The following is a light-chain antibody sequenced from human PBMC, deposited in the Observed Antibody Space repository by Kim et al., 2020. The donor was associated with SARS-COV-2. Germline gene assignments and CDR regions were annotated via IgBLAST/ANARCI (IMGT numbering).Light chain of an antibody. Sequence: DIQMTQSPSSLSASVGDRVTITCRASQSISSYLNWYQQKPGKAPKLLIYAASNLQSGVPSGFSGSGSGTDFTLTISSLQPEHSATYYCQQSYSTPHTFGQGTKLEIK. CDR1: QSISSY. V-gene: IGKV1-39*01. J-gene: IGKJ2*01. CDR3: QQSYSTPHT. CDR2: AAS.